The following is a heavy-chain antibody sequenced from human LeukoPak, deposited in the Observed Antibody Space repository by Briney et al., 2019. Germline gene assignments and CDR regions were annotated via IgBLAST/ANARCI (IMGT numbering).Heavy chain of an antibody. Sequence: SETLSLTCTISGGSISSYHWSWIRQPLGKGLEWIAYIYYSGSTNYNPSLKSRVTISVDTSKNQFSLKLSSVTAADTAVYYCASSMTGMWFDPWGQGTLVTVSS. CDR1: GGSISSYH. J-gene: IGHJ5*02. V-gene: IGHV4-59*01. D-gene: IGHD2/OR15-2a*01. CDR3: ASSMTGMWFDP. CDR2: IYYSGST.